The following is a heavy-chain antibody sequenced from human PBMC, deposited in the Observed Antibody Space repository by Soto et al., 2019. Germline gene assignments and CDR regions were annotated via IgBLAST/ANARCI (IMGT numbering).Heavy chain of an antibody. V-gene: IGHV3-7*01. CDR1: GFTFSSYW. D-gene: IGHD3-10*01. CDR3: ARASTLYGSGSYDAFDI. Sequence: GGSLRLSCAASGFTFSSYWMSWVRQAPGKGLEWVANIKQDGSEKYYVDSVKGRFTISRDNAKNSLYLQMNSLRAEDTAVYYCARASTLYGSGSYDAFDIWGQGTMVTVSS. J-gene: IGHJ3*02. CDR2: IKQDGSEK.